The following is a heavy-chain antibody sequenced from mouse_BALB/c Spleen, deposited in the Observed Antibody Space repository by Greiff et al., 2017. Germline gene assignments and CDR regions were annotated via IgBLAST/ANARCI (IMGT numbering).Heavy chain of an antibody. J-gene: IGHJ3*01. Sequence: EVQLQESGPGLVKPSQSLSLTCSVTGYSITSGYYWNWIRQFPGNKLEWMGYISYDGSNNYNPSLKNRISITRDTSKNQFFLKLNSVTTEDTATYDCARDDDYGAYWGQGTLVTVSA. CDR2: ISYDGSN. V-gene: IGHV3-6*02. D-gene: IGHD2-4*01. CDR3: ARDDDYGAY. CDR1: GYSITSGYY.